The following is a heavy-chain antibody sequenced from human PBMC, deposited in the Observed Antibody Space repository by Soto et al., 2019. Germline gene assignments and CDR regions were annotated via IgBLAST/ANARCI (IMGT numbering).Heavy chain of an antibody. Sequence: QLQLQESGSGLVRPSQTLSLTCTVSGASIGSGSYSWNWIRQPPGKGLARIGYLHHSGDTYFNPALRRRVSISVDRSNNQFSLKLISVTAAHTAVYYCARFPLWFGELDYWGQGDLVTLSS. D-gene: IGHD3-10*01. CDR3: ARFPLWFGELDY. CDR2: LHHSGDT. J-gene: IGHJ4*02. CDR1: GASIGSGSYS. V-gene: IGHV4-30-2*01.